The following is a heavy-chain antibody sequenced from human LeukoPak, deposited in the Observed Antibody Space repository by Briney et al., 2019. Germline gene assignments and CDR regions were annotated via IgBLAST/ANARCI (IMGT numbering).Heavy chain of an antibody. D-gene: IGHD6-19*01. CDR3: ARDPESGWYVDY. V-gene: IGHV3-23*01. CDR1: GFTFSSYA. J-gene: IGHJ4*02. Sequence: PGGSLRLSCAASGFTFSSYAMSWVRQAPGKGLEWVSAISGSGGSTYYADSVKGRFTISRDNSKNTLYLQMNSLRAEDTAVYYCARDPESGWYVDYWGQGTLVTVSS. CDR2: ISGSGGST.